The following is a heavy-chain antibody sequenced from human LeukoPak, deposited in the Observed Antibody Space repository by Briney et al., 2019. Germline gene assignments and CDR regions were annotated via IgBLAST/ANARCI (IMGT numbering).Heavy chain of an antibody. CDR2: IWNDGSNK. V-gene: IGHV3-33*06. J-gene: IGHJ4*02. D-gene: IGHD5-12*01. CDR1: GFTFSSYG. CDR3: AKDPPRRGYSASPQEN. Sequence: PGGSLRLSCAASGFTFSSYGMHWVRQAPGKGLEWVAVIWNDGSNKYYADSVKGRFTISRDNSKNTLYLQMNSLRAEDTAVYYCAKDPPRRGYSASPQENWGQGTLVTVSS.